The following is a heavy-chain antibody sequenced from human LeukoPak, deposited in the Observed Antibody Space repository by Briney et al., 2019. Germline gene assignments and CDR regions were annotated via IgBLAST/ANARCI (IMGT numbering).Heavy chain of an antibody. J-gene: IGHJ4*02. Sequence: GASVKVSCKASGYTFTGYYMHWVRQAPGQGLEWMGWINPNSGGTNYAQKFQGRVTMTRNTSISTAYMELSRLRSDDTAVYYCARGSHYYDSSGSFDYWGQGTLVTVSS. D-gene: IGHD3-22*01. CDR1: GYTFTGYY. CDR2: INPNSGGT. CDR3: ARGSHYYDSSGSFDY. V-gene: IGHV1-2*02.